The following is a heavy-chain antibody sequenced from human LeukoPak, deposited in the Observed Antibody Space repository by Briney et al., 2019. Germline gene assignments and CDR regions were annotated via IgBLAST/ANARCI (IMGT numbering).Heavy chain of an antibody. D-gene: IGHD5-18*01. J-gene: IGHJ4*02. CDR2: IYFSGTT. Sequence: SETLSLTCTVSGCSVSSYCWCWIRQPPGKGLEWIGYIYFSGTTKYNPSLKSRVTISLDTSKNQFSLLLGSVTAADTAVYYCARKSVYSYGYVPFDYWGGESLVTVSS. CDR3: ARKSVYSYGYVPFDY. V-gene: IGHV4-59*02. CDR1: GCSVSSYC.